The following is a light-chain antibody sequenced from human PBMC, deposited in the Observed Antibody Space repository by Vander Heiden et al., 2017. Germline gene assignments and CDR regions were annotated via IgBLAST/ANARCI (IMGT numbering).Light chain of an antibody. V-gene: IGKV3-15*01. CDR1: QRISAN. CDR3: QQYNSWPYT. CDR2: DGS. J-gene: IGKJ2*01. Sequence: EIVMTQSPATLSVSPGESATLSCRASQRISANLAWYQQKPGQAPRLLIHDGSTRATGIPARFSGSGSGSGFTLTISSLQSEDFALYYCQQYNSWPYTFGQGTRLEIK.